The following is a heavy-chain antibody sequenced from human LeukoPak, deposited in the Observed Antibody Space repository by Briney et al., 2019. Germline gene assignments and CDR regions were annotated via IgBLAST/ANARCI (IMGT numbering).Heavy chain of an antibody. CDR3: AREGVGATYFDY. CDR1: GFTFSSYG. CDR2: IWYDGNNK. V-gene: IGHV3-33*01. D-gene: IGHD1-26*01. Sequence: PGGSLRLSCAASGFTFSSYGMHWVRQAPGKGLEWVAVIWYDGNNKYYADSVKGRFTISRDNSKNTLYLQMNSLRAEDTAVYYCAREGVGATYFDYWGQGTLVTVSS. J-gene: IGHJ4*02.